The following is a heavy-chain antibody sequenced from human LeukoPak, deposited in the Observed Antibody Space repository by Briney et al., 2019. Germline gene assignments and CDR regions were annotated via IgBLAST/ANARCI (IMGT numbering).Heavy chain of an antibody. Sequence: PGGSLRLSCAASGFTFSSYAMSWVRQAPGKGLEWVSAISGSGGSTYYADSVKGRFTVSRDNSKNTLYLQMNSLRAEDTAVYYCAKRTVHADAFDIWGQGTMVTVSS. CDR3: AKRTVHADAFDI. CDR2: ISGSGGST. V-gene: IGHV3-23*01. CDR1: GFTFSSYA. D-gene: IGHD1/OR15-1a*01. J-gene: IGHJ3*02.